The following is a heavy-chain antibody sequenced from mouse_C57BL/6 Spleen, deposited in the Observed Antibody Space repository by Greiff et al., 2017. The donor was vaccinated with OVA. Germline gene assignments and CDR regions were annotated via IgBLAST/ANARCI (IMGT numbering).Heavy chain of an antibody. CDR1: GYTFTSYW. Sequence: QVQLQQPGAELVMPGASVKLSCKASGYTFTSYWMHWVKQRPGQGLEWIGEIDPSDSYTNYNQKFKGKSTLTVDKSSSTAYMQLSSLTSEDSAVYYCATSYGNYAFDYWGQGTTLTVSS. CDR2: IDPSDSYT. D-gene: IGHD2-1*01. V-gene: IGHV1-69*01. J-gene: IGHJ2*01. CDR3: ATSYGNYAFDY.